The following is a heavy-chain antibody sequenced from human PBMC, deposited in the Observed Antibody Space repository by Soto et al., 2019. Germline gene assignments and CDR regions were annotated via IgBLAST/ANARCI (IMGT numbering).Heavy chain of an antibody. Sequence: GGSLRLSCAASGFTFSSYAMSWVRQAPGKGLEWVSAISGSGGSTYYADSVKGRFTISRDNSKNTVYLEMITLRAEDTAVYYCATSGNCGGLRCYSFHMWGQGKVVTVSS. J-gene: IGHJ3*02. CDR3: ATSGNCGGLRCYSFHM. D-gene: IGHD2-21*01. V-gene: IGHV3-23*01. CDR1: GFTFSSYA. CDR2: ISGSGGST.